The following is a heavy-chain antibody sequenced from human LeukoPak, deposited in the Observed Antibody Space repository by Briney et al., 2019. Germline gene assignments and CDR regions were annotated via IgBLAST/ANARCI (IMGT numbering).Heavy chain of an antibody. CDR1: GFTVSSNF. CDR3: ARDAYYDILTGYYGPDY. J-gene: IGHJ4*02. V-gene: IGHV3-53*01. D-gene: IGHD3-9*01. Sequence: PGGSLRLSCAASGFTVSSNFMSWVRQAPEKGLEWVSVMYSDGSTYYADSVKGRFTISRDNAKNSLYLQMNSLRAEDTAVYYCARDAYYDILTGYYGPDYWGQGTLVTVSS. CDR2: MYSDGST.